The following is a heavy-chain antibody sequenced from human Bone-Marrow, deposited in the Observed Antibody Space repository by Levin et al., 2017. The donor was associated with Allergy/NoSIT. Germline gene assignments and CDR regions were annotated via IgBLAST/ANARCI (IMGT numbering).Heavy chain of an antibody. CDR3: VREGYNFSPYYFDY. D-gene: IGHD5-18*01. CDR2: SKNKANSYST. Sequence: GESLKISCAASGFTFSDHYMDWVRQAPGQGLEWVGRSKNKANSYSTEYAASVKGRFTVSRDISMNSLYLQMNSLRTEDTAIYYCVREGYNFSPYYFDYWGPGTLVTVSS. CDR1: GFTFSDHY. V-gene: IGHV3-72*01. J-gene: IGHJ4*02.